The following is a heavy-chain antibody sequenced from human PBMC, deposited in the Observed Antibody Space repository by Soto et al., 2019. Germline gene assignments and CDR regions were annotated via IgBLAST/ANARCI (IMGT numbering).Heavy chain of an antibody. Sequence: QVQLVESGGGLDKPGGSLRLSCAASGFTFSDYYMSWIRQAPGKGLEWVSYISSSGSSTYYADSVKGRFTISRDNSKNTLYLQMNSLRAEDTAVYYCAKDRWQLGYFDYWGQGTLVTVSS. CDR1: GFTFSDYY. D-gene: IGHD6-6*01. CDR2: ISSSGSST. CDR3: AKDRWQLGYFDY. V-gene: IGHV3-11*01. J-gene: IGHJ4*02.